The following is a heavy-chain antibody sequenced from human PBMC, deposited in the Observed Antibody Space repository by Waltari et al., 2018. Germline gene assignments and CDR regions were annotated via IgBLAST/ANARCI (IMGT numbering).Heavy chain of an antibody. CDR1: GYSISSGYY. V-gene: IGHV4-38-2*01. Sequence: QVQLQESGPGLVKPSETLSLTCAVSGYSISSGYYWGWIRQPPGKGLEWIGSIYHSGSTYYNPSLKSRVTISVDTSKNQFSLKLSSVTAADTAVYYCARKDYGGNSDCWGQGTLVTVSS. CDR3: ARKDYGGNSDC. D-gene: IGHD4-17*01. J-gene: IGHJ4*02. CDR2: IYHSGST.